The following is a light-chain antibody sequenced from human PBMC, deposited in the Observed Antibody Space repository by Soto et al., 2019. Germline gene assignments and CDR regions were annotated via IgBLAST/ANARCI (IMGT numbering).Light chain of an antibody. Sequence: ETVMTQSPATLSMSPGERATLSCSASQSISSSVACYQQKPGQAPKLLIYGASTRATGIPARFTGRGSVTEFNRNISSLQPEDLAVYYCQQYNNWPLTFGGGTNVAIK. CDR3: QQYNNWPLT. V-gene: IGKV3-15*01. CDR2: GAS. CDR1: QSISSS. J-gene: IGKJ4*01.